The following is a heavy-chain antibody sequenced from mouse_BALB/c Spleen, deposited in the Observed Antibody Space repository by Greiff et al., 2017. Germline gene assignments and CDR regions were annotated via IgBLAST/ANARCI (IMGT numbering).Heavy chain of an antibody. CDR3: ARYDTTVGYFDY. D-gene: IGHD1-1*01. V-gene: IGHV1-80*01. J-gene: IGHJ2*01. CDR1: GYAFSSYW. CDR2: IYPGDGDT. Sequence: VQLQQSGAELVRPGSSVKISCKASGYAFSSYWMNWVKQRPGQGLEWIGQIYPGDGDTNYNGKFKGKATLTADKSSSTAYMQLSSLTSEDSAVYFCARYDTTVGYFDYWGQGTTLTVSS.